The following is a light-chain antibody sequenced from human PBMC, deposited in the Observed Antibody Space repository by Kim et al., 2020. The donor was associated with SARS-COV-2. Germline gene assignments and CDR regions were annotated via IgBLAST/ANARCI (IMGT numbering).Light chain of an antibody. CDR1: TSNVGGYDY. Sequence: QSALTQPASVSGSPGQSITISCAGSTSNVGGYDYVSWYQQYPGKAPKLIIYDVTTRPLGVSSRFSGSKSGNTASLTISGLQPEDEANFYCSSFADRYTWVFGGGTQLTVL. CDR3: SSFADRYTWV. CDR2: DVT. V-gene: IGLV2-14*03. J-gene: IGLJ3*02.